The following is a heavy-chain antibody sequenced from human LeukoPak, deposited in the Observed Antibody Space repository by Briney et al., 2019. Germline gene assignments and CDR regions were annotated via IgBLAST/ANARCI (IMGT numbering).Heavy chain of an antibody. CDR3: ARGVKYSSSWYLSYYHYYYMDV. V-gene: IGHV1-18*01. Sequence: GASVKVSCKASGYTFTSYGISWVRQAPGQGLEWMGWISAYNGNTNYAQKLQGRVTMTTDTSTSTAYMELSSLRSEDTAVYYCARGVKYSSSWYLSYYHYYYMDVWGKGTTVTISS. D-gene: IGHD6-13*01. J-gene: IGHJ6*03. CDR1: GYTFTSYG. CDR2: ISAYNGNT.